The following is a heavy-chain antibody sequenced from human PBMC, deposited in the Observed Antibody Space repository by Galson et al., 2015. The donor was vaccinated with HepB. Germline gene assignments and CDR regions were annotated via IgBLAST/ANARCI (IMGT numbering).Heavy chain of an antibody. D-gene: IGHD1-1*01. CDR1: GFTFSSYA. CDR2: ISYVGIIK. CDR3: VKGPHDTLGDYHGMDV. V-gene: IGHV3-30*04. J-gene: IGHJ6*02. Sequence: SLRLSCAASGFTFSSYAMHWVGQAPGRGRGWVAVISYVGIIKYYADSVKGRFTISRDNSKNTVYLQINSLRTDDTSVYFRVKGPHDTLGDYHGMDVWGQGTTVTVSS.